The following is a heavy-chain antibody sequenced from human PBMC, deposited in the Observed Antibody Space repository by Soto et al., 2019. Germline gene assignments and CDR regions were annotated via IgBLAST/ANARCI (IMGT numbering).Heavy chain of an antibody. CDR3: ARVKRSMVRGVILFDY. D-gene: IGHD3-10*01. V-gene: IGHV3-48*01. CDR1: GFTFSSYS. CDR2: ISSSSTI. Sequence: EVQLVESGGGLVQPGGSLRLSCAASGFTFSSYSMNWVRQAPGKGLEWVSYISSSSTIYYADSVKGRFTISRDNAKNSLYLQMNSLRAEDTAVYYCARVKRSMVRGVILFDYWGQGTLVTVSS. J-gene: IGHJ4*02.